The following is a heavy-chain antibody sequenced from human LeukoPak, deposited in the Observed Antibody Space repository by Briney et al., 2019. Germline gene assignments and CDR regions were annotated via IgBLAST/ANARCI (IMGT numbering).Heavy chain of an antibody. V-gene: IGHV1-24*01. D-gene: IGHD6-19*01. Sequence: ASVKVSCKVSGYTLTELSMHWVRQAPGKGLEWMGGFDPEDGETIYAQKFQGRVTMTRDTSTSTVYMELSSLRSEDTAVYYCARAPGGWLDYWGQGTLVTVSS. CDR2: FDPEDGET. CDR1: GYTLTELS. CDR3: ARAPGGWLDY. J-gene: IGHJ4*02.